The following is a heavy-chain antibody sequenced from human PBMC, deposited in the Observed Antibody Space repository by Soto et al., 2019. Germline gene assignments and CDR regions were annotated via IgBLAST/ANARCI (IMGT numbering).Heavy chain of an antibody. CDR3: ASSGKYQLLSGRAGYY. J-gene: IGHJ4*02. Sequence: SETLSLTCAVYGGSFSGYYWSWIRQPPGKGLEWIGEINHSGSTNYNPSLKSRVTISVDTSKNQFSLKLSSVTAADTAVYYCASSGKYQLLSGRAGYYWGQGTLVTVSS. V-gene: IGHV4-34*01. CDR1: GGSFSGYY. CDR2: INHSGST. D-gene: IGHD2-2*01.